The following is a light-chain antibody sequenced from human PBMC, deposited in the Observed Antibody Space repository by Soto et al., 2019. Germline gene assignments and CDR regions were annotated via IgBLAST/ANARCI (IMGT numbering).Light chain of an antibody. Sequence: EFVLTQSPGTLSLSPGERATLSCRASQSVSSSYLAWYQQKPGQAPRLLIYGASSRATGIPDRFSGSGSGTAFTLTISRLEPEDFAVYYCQQYGSSSWTFGQGTKVDIK. CDR1: QSVSSSY. J-gene: IGKJ1*01. CDR2: GAS. CDR3: QQYGSSSWT. V-gene: IGKV3-20*01.